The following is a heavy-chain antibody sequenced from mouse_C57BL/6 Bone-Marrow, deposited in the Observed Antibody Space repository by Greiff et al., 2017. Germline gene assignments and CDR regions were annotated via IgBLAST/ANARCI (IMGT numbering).Heavy chain of an antibody. D-gene: IGHD4-1*01. CDR1: GYTFTGYW. Sequence: VQLQESGAELLKPGASVKLSCKATGYTFTGYWIEGVKQRPGHGLEWIGKILPGSGSTNYNEKFKGKATFTADTSSNTDYMQHSSLTTEDIAIYGCGGWDGYWVQGTTLTVSS. J-gene: IGHJ2*01. V-gene: IGHV1-9*01. CDR3: GGWDGY. CDR2: ILPGSGST.